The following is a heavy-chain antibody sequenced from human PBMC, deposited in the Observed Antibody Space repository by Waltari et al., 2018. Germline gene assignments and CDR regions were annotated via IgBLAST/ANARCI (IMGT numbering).Heavy chain of an antibody. Sequence: EVQLVESGGGLVQPGGSLRLPCAASGLPFGQFWISWVRQAPGKGLEWVASIKEDGGEKYYVDSLKGRIIISRDNAKNSLYLQMNSLRVEDTAVYYCARDRGYFDYWGLGTLVTVSS. CDR3: ARDRGYFDY. D-gene: IGHD3-10*01. J-gene: IGHJ4*02. CDR2: IKEDGGEK. V-gene: IGHV3-7*01. CDR1: GLPFGQFW.